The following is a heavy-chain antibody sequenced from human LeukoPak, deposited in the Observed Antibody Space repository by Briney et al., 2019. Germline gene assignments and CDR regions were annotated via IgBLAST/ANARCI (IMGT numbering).Heavy chain of an antibody. CDR3: ARAGYSSGWYDY. CDR1: GYTFTGYY. CDR2: INPNSGGT. D-gene: IGHD6-19*01. V-gene: IGHV1-2*02. Sequence: ASVKVSCKASGYTFTGYYMHWVRQAPGQGLEWMGWINPNSGGTNYAQKFQGRLTMTRDTSISTAYMELSRLRSDDTAVYYCARAGYSSGWYDYWGQGTLVTVSS. J-gene: IGHJ4*02.